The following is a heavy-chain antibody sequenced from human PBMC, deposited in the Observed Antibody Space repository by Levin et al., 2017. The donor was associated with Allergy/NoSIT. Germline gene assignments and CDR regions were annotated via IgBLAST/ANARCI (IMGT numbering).Heavy chain of an antibody. CDR3: ARQLGTPSWFFDL. Sequence: PGGSLRLSCIGSEFNFDTFWMSWVRQAPGKGLEWVANIKGDGTDIYYVESVKGRFTISRDNGKNSVYLQMNSLRAEDTAVYFCARQLGTPSWFFDLWGRGTLVTVSS. J-gene: IGHJ2*01. V-gene: IGHV3-7*01. CDR2: IKGDGTDI. CDR1: EFNFDTFW. D-gene: IGHD7-27*01.